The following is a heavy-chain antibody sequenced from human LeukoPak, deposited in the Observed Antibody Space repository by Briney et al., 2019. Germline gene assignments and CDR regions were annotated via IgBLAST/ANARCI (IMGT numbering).Heavy chain of an antibody. J-gene: IGHJ3*02. D-gene: IGHD7-27*01. Sequence: GGSLRLSCVASGFTFSTYAMTWVRQAPGKGLEWLSAISGGSTSTYYADSVEGRFTISRDNSKNTLYLQMNSLRAEDTAVFYCVRVDWGSFAFDIWGQGTMVTVSS. CDR3: VRVDWGSFAFDI. CDR2: ISGGSTST. V-gene: IGHV3-23*01. CDR1: GFTFSTYA.